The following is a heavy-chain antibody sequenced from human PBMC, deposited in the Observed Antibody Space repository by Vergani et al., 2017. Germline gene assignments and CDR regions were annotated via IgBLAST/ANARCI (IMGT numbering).Heavy chain of an antibody. J-gene: IGHJ3*02. V-gene: IGHV4-39*01. Sequence: QLQLQESGPGLVKPSATLSLTCSVSGASIRSSNYYWGWIRQPPGKGLEWIASIYYSGSTYYNPSLKSRVTISVDTSKNQFSLKLSSVTAADTAVYYCARHLVVTAISGAFDIWGQGTMVTVSS. CDR2: IYYSGST. CDR1: GASIRSSNYY. CDR3: ARHLVVTAISGAFDI. D-gene: IGHD2-21*02.